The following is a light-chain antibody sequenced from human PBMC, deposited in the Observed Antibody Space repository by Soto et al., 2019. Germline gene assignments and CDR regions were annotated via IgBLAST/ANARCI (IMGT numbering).Light chain of an antibody. CDR2: YDS. CDR3: QVWDSSSDPRVV. Sequence: SYELTQPPSVSVAPGKTARITSGGNNIGSKSVHWYQQKPGQAPVLVIYYDSDRPSGIPERFSGSNSGNTATLTISRVEAGDEADYYCQVWDSSSDPRVVFGGGTKLTV. CDR1: NIGSKS. J-gene: IGLJ2*01. V-gene: IGLV3-21*04.